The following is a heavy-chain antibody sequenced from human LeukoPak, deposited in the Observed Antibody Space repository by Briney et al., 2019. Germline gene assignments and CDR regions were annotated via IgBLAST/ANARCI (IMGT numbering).Heavy chain of an antibody. D-gene: IGHD6-19*01. V-gene: IGHV3-33*01. CDR1: GFTLSSYG. Sequence: GGSLRLSCAASGFTLSSYGMHWVRQAPGKGLEWVAVIWYDGSNKYYTDSVKGRFTISRDSSKNTLYLQMSSLRAEDTAVYYCARLGYGGSGWYFDYWGQGTLVTVSS. CDR3: ARLGYGGSGWYFDY. J-gene: IGHJ4*02. CDR2: IWYDGSNK.